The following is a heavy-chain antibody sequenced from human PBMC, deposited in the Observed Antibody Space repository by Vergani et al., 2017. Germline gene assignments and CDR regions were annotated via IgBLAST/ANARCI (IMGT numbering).Heavy chain of an antibody. Sequence: QLQLQESGSGLVKPSQTLSLTCAVSGDSITNGGFSWNWIRQPPGKGLEWIGSLSTTGGATHASHNPSLKSRVSISVDTSKSQFSLRLTSVTAADSAIYYCAGDTHSWQRADRWGQGLLVSVSS. CDR1: GDSITNGGFS. J-gene: IGHJ5*02. D-gene: IGHD6-13*01. CDR3: AGDTHSWQRADR. CDR2: LSTTGGA. V-gene: IGHV4-30-2*05.